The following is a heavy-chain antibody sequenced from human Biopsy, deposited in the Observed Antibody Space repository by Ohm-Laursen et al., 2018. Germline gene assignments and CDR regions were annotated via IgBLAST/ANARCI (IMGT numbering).Heavy chain of an antibody. CDR1: DGSISNIINY. D-gene: IGHD3-10*01. CDR3: ARHSFGSGRDF. J-gene: IGHJ4*02. V-gene: IGHV4-39*01. Sequence: SDTLSLTCTVTDGSISNIINYWGWIRQPLGKGLEWLGSIYHTGITDYTPSLKSRVTISVDTSNNQFSKKLSSLTAADTAVYYCARHSFGSGRDFWGQGTLVTVSS. CDR2: IYHTGIT.